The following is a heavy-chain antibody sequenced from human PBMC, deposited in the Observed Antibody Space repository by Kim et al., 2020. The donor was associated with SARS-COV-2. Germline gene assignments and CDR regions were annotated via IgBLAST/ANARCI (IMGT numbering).Heavy chain of an antibody. D-gene: IGHD1-26*01. V-gene: IGHV4-39*01. CDR2: IYYSGST. CDR1: GGSISSSSYY. J-gene: IGHJ4*02. CDR3: ARRSYGSPLDY. Sequence: SETLSLTCTVSGGSISSSSYYWGWIRQPPGKGLEWIGSIYYSGSTYYNPSLKSRVTISVDTSKNQFSLKLSSVTAADTAVYYCARRSYGSPLDYWGQGTLVTVSS.